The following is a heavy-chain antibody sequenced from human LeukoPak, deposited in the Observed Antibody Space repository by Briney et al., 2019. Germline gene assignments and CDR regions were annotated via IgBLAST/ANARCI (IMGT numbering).Heavy chain of an antibody. J-gene: IGHJ6*02. CDR1: GYTFTRYD. V-gene: IGHV1-8*03. CDR3: ARDLRGMDV. CDR2: MNPKSGNT. Sequence: ASVKVSCKASGYTFTRYDINWVRQATGQGLEWMGWMNPKSGNTGHAQKFQGRVTITRDTSISTVYMELSSLRSEDTAVYYCARDLRGMDVWGQGTTVTVSS.